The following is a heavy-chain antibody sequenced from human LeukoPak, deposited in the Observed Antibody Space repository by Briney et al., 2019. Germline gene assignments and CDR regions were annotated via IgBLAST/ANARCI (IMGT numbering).Heavy chain of an antibody. V-gene: IGHV4-39*01. CDR1: GGSISSSSYY. CDR2: IYYSGST. J-gene: IGHJ5*02. CDR3: ATYLGSYRFDP. Sequence: SETLSLTCTVSGGSISSSSYYWGWIRHPPGKGLEWIGSIYYSGSTYYNPSLKSRVTISVDTSKNQFSLKLSSVTAADTAVYYCATYLGSYRFDPWGQGTLVTVSS. D-gene: IGHD1-26*01.